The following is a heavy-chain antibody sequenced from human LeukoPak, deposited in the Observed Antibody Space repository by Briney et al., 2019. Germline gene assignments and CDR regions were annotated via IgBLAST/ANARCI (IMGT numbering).Heavy chain of an antibody. CDR1: GFTFSSYS. Sequence: GGSLRLSCAASGFTFSSYSMNWVRQAPGKGLEWVSTISNSGGDTYYADSVKGRFTISRDNSKNTLYLQINSLRAEDTALYYCARREYYDGSGYSVYWGQGTLVTVSS. J-gene: IGHJ4*02. CDR2: ISNSGGDT. CDR3: ARREYYDGSGYSVY. V-gene: IGHV3-23*01. D-gene: IGHD3-22*01.